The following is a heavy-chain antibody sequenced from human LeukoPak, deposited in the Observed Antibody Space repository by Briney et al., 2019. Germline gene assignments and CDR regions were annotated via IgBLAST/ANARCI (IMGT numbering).Heavy chain of an antibody. CDR2: INSDGSAT. V-gene: IGHV3-74*01. CDR3: TRDHGLDV. Sequence: GGSLRLSCAASGFTFSSYAMSWVRQAPGKGLEWVSQINSDGSATSCADPVKGRCTISRDNAKNMLYLEMNSLRVEDTAVYFCTRDHGLDVWGQGTTVTVSS. CDR1: GFTFSSYA. J-gene: IGHJ6*02.